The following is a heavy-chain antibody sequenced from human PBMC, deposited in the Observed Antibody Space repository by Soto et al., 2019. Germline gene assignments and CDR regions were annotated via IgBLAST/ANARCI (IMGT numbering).Heavy chain of an antibody. CDR3: ARGSGVAVAGTGIDAFDI. J-gene: IGHJ3*02. CDR2: IYHSGST. D-gene: IGHD6-19*01. CDR1: GGSISSSNW. V-gene: IGHV4-4*02. Sequence: SETLALTCAVSGGSISSSNWCSWVREPPGKGLEWIGEIYHSGSTNYNPSLKSRVTISVDKSKNQFSLKLSSVTAADTAVYYCARGSGVAVAGTGIDAFDIWGQGTMVTVSS.